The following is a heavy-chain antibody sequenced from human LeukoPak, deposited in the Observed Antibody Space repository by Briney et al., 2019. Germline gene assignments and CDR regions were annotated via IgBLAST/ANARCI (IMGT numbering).Heavy chain of an antibody. J-gene: IGHJ4*02. CDR2: ISSSSSTI. Sequence: GGSLRLSCAASGFTFSSYSMNWVRQAPGKGPEWVSYISSSSSTIYYADSVKGRFTISRDNAKNSLYLQMNSLRAEDMAVYYCARDDNSGRGYSYEYWGQGTLVTVSS. D-gene: IGHD5-18*01. CDR1: GFTFSSYS. V-gene: IGHV3-48*01. CDR3: ARDDNSGRGYSYEY.